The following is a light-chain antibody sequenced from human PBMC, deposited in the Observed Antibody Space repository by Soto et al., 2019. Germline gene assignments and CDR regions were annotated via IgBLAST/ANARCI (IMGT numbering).Light chain of an antibody. CDR2: EVT. J-gene: IGLJ1*01. V-gene: IGLV2-14*01. CDR3: SSYTTSAPYV. CDR1: SSDVGAYNF. Sequence: QSVLTQPASVSGSPGQSITISCTGTSSDVGAYNFVSWYQHHLGRAPKLIIYEVTIRPSGVSNRFSGSKSGNTASLTISGLQAEDEADYYCSSYTTSAPYVFGSGTKVTVL.